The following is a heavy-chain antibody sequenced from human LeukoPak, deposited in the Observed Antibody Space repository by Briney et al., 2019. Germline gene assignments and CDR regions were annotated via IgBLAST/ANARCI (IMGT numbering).Heavy chain of an antibody. CDR3: ARGQDDFWSGYYTGWFDP. Sequence: ASVKASCKASGYTFTSYDINWVRQATGQGLEWMGWMNPNSGNTGYAQKFQGRVTITRNTSISTAYMELSSLRSEDTAVYYCARGQDDFWSGYYTGWFDPWGQGTLVTVSS. CDR1: GYTFTSYD. J-gene: IGHJ5*02. CDR2: MNPNSGNT. V-gene: IGHV1-8*03. D-gene: IGHD3-3*01.